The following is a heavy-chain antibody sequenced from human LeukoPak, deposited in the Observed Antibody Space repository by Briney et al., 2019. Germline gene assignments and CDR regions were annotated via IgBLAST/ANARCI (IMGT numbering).Heavy chain of an antibody. CDR3: ARMKEKPPHCSSTSCYRGNWFDP. CDR1: GGSISSSSYY. Sequence: PSETLSLTCTVSGGSISSSSYYWGWIRQPPGKGLEWIGSIYYSGRTYYNPSLKSRVTISVDTSKNQFSLKLSSVTAADTAVYYCARMKEKPPHCSSTSCYRGNWFDPWGQGTLVTVSS. CDR2: IYYSGRT. J-gene: IGHJ5*02. D-gene: IGHD2-2*01. V-gene: IGHV4-39*07.